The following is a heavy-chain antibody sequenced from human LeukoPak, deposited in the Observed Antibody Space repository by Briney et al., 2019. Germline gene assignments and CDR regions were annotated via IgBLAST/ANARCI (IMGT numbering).Heavy chain of an antibody. CDR3: TRVYCSSISCFYYFDY. CDR2: IRSKAYGGTT. CDR1: GFTFGDYA. Sequence: AGGSLRLSCTGSGFTFGDYAMSWVRQAPGKGLEWVGFIRSKAYGGTTEYAASVIGRFTISRDDSKSIAYLQMNSLKTGDTAVYFCTRVYCSSISCFYYFDYWGQGTLVTVSS. D-gene: IGHD2-2*01. V-gene: IGHV3-49*04. J-gene: IGHJ4*02.